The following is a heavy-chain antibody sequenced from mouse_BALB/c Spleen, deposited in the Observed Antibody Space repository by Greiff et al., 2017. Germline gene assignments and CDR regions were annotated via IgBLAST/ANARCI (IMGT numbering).Heavy chain of an antibody. V-gene: IGHV2-2*02. D-gene: IGHD2-3*01. CDR2: IWSGGST. CDR1: GFSLTSYG. J-gene: IGHJ4*01. Sequence: QVQLKQSGPGLVQPSQSLSITCTVSGFSLTSYGVHWVRQSPGKGLEWLGVIWSGGSTDYNAAFISRLSISKDNSKSQVFFKMNSLQANDTAIYYCARRRWLLPNYYAMDYWGQGTSVTVSS. CDR3: ARRRWLLPNYYAMDY.